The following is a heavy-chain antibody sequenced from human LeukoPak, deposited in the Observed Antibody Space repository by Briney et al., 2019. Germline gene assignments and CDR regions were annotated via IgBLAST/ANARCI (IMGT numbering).Heavy chain of an antibody. CDR1: GFTFSSYG. D-gene: IGHD1-26*01. CDR2: ISSSSSYI. CDR3: ARSYGSYYFDY. J-gene: IGHJ4*02. Sequence: GGSLRLSCAASGFTFSSYGMNWVRQAPGKGLEWVSSISSSSSYIYYADSVKGRFTISRDNAKNSLYLQMNSLRAEDTAVYYCARSYGSYYFDYWGQGTLVTVSS. V-gene: IGHV3-21*01.